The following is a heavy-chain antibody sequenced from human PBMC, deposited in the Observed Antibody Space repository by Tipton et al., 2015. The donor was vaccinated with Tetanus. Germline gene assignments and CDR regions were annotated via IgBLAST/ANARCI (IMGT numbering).Heavy chain of an antibody. Sequence: QLVQSGAAVKKPGASVKLSCATSGFPFSRPFIHWVRQAPGHGLEWMGLINPSGGGTAYAQKFRDRVTITRDTATSTVYMELSSLTSQDAAVYYCARAPVPSGWTYFDFWGQGTLVPV. CDR3: ARAPVPSGWTYFDF. J-gene: IGHJ4*02. D-gene: IGHD6-19*01. CDR2: INPSGGGT. CDR1: GFPFSRPF. V-gene: IGHV1-46*01.